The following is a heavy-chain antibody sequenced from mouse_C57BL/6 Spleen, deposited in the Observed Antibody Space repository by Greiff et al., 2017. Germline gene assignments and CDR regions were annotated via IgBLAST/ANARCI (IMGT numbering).Heavy chain of an antibody. J-gene: IGHJ2*01. CDR3: ARGPDSSGYSYYFDV. CDR1: GYAFSSSW. D-gene: IGHD3-2*02. V-gene: IGHV1-82*01. CDR2: IYPGDGDT. Sequence: VQLQQSGPELVKPGASVTISCKASGYAFSSSWMNWVKQRPGKGLEWIGRIYPGDGDTNYNGKFKGKATLTADQSSRTAYMQLCSLTSDDSAVYFCARGPDSSGYSYYFDVGGQGTTLTVSS.